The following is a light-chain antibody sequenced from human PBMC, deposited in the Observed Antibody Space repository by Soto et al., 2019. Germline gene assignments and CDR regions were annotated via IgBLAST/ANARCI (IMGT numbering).Light chain of an antibody. CDR3: QQYGSSPGT. J-gene: IGKJ1*01. Sequence: EIVLTQSPGTLSLSPGEIATLSCRASQSVSSSYLAWYQQKPGQAPRLLIYGASSRATGIPDRFSGSGSGTDFTLTISRLEPEDFAVYYCQQYGSSPGTFDQGTKVEIK. CDR2: GAS. CDR1: QSVSSSY. V-gene: IGKV3-20*01.